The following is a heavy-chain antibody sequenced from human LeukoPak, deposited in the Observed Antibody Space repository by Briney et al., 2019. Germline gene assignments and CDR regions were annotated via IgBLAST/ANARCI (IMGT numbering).Heavy chain of an antibody. CDR1: GFTFSSYS. V-gene: IGHV3-21*01. CDR3: ATQYYDSSGYYPP. CDR2: ISSSSSYI. D-gene: IGHD3-22*01. J-gene: IGHJ5*02. Sequence: KPGGSLRLSCAASGFTFSSYSMNWVRQAPGKGLGWVSSISSSSSYIYYADSVKGRFTISRDNAKNSLYLQMNSLRAEDTAVYYCATQYYDSSGYYPPWGQGPLVTVSS.